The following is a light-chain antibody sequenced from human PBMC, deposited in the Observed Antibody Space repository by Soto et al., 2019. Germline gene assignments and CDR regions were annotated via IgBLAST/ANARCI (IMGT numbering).Light chain of an antibody. CDR1: QSISSW. CDR2: KAS. CDR3: QQYSTSYRT. V-gene: IGKV1-5*03. J-gene: IGKJ1*01. Sequence: DMQMTQSPSTLSASVGDRVTITCRASQSISSWLAWYQQKSGKAPKLLIYKASSLESGVPSRFSGSGSGTEFSLTSSSLQPDDFATYYCQQYSTSYRTFGQGTRVEIK.